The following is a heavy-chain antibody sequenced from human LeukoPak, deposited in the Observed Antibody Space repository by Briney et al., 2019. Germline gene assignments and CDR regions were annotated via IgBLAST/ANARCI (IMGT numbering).Heavy chain of an antibody. D-gene: IGHD4-17*01. J-gene: IGHJ2*01. CDR1: GFTFSSYS. CDR2: ISGSGGRT. CDR3: ARRGGYGDSYWYFDL. Sequence: GGSLRLSCAASGFTFSSYSMNWVRQAPGKGLEWVSSISGSGGRTYYADSVKGRFTISRDNAKNSLYLQMNSLGADDTAVYYCARRGGYGDSYWYFDLWGRGTLVTVSS. V-gene: IGHV3-21*01.